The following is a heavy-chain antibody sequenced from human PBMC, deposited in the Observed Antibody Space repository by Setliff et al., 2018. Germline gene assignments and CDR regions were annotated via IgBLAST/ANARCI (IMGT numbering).Heavy chain of an antibody. Sequence: TLSLTCTVSGYSISSGYYWGWIRQPPGKGLEWIGSIYHSGSTYYNPSLKSRVTISVDTSKNQFSLKLSSVTAADTAIYYCARVRNTQNGFFDYWSQGTLVTVSS. V-gene: IGHV4-38-2*02. CDR3: ARVRNTQNGFFDY. J-gene: IGHJ4*02. D-gene: IGHD1-1*01. CDR2: IYHSGST. CDR1: GYSISSGYY.